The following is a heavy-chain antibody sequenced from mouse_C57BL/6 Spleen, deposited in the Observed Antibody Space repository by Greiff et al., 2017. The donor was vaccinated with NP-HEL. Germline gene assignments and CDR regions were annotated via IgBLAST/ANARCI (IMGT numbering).Heavy chain of an antibody. CDR1: GYTFTSYW. Sequence: QVQLKQSGAELVKPGASVKLSCKASGYTFTSYWMQWVKQRPGQGLEWIGEIDPSDSYTNYNQKFKGKATLTVDTSSSTAYMQLSSLTSEDSAVYYCARGRLLYFDVWGTGTTVTVSS. CDR2: IDPSDSYT. D-gene: IGHD2-3*01. V-gene: IGHV1-50*01. J-gene: IGHJ1*03. CDR3: ARGRLLYFDV.